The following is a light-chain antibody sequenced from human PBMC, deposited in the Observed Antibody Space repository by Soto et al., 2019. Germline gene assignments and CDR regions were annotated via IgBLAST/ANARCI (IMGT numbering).Light chain of an antibody. CDR2: EVS. J-gene: IGLJ1*01. CDR3: SSYTSSSTLYV. Sequence: QSALTQPASVSGSPGQSITISCTGTSSDVGGYNYVSWYQQHPGKAPKLMIFEVSSRPSGVSYRFSGSKSGNTASLTISGLRAEDEADYYCSSYTSSSTLYVFGSGTKVTVL. CDR1: SSDVGGYNY. V-gene: IGLV2-14*01.